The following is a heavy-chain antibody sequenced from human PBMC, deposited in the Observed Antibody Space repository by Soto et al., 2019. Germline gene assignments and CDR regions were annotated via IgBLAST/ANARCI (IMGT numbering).Heavy chain of an antibody. J-gene: IGHJ4*02. CDR3: AKVTSGTYTFDS. CDR1: GFTFSRYA. CDR2: INGLGDST. V-gene: IGHV3-23*04. D-gene: IGHD1-26*01. Sequence: EVQLVESGGGLVQPGGSLRLSCVASGFTFSRYAMSWVRQAPGKGLEWVASINGLGDSTYYTDSVRGRFSISRDTSTNTLYLQMSSLRAEDTAEYYCAKVTSGTYTFDSWGQGTLVFVSS.